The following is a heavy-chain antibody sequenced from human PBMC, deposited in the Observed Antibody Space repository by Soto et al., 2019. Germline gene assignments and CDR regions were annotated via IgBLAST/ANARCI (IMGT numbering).Heavy chain of an antibody. CDR3: TSHNYYDSSGRVLGY. V-gene: IGHV3-73*02. J-gene: IGHJ4*02. CDR1: GFTFSGSA. D-gene: IGHD3-22*01. Sequence: EVQLVESGGGLVQPGGSLELSCAASGFTFSGSAMHWVRQASGKGLEWVGRIRSKANSYATAYAASVKGRFTISRDDSKNTAYLQMNSLKTEDTAVYYCTSHNYYDSSGRVLGYWGQGTLVTVSS. CDR2: IRSKANSYAT.